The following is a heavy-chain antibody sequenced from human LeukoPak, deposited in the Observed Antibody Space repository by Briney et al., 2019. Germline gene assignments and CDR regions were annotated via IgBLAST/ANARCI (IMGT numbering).Heavy chain of an antibody. D-gene: IGHD4-11*01. CDR2: IYTSGST. J-gene: IGHJ6*02. Sequence: SETLSLTCTVSGDSISSYYWSWIRQPAGKGLEWIGRIYTSGSTNYNPSLKSRVTMSVDTSKNQFSLKLSSVTAADTAVYYCARDWASTVTTFYHGMDFWGQGTTVTVSS. CDR1: GDSISSYY. CDR3: ARDWASTVTTFYHGMDF. V-gene: IGHV4-4*07.